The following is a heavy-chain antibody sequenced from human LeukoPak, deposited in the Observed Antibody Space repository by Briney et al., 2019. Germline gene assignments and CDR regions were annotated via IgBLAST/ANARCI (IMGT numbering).Heavy chain of an antibody. J-gene: IGHJ4*02. CDR1: GFSFSSYA. D-gene: IGHD4-23*01. V-gene: IGHV3-23*01. CDR2: ISGSGGST. Sequence: PGGSLRLSCAASGFSFSSYAMTWVRQAPGKGLEWVSSISGSGGSTYYADSVKGRFTISRDNAKNPLYLQLNSLRVEDTAVYYCKSGGAAPGSFDNWGQGTLATVSP. CDR3: KSGGAAPGSFDN.